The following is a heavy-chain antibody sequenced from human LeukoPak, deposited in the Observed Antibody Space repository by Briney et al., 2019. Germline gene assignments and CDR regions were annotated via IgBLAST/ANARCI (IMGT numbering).Heavy chain of an antibody. J-gene: IGHJ4*02. CDR3: ARVTLGYRSSTSCSAFDY. D-gene: IGHD2-2*01. CDR1: GYTFTSYS. CDR2: INPSGGTT. Sequence: VASVKVSCKASGYTFTSYSIHWVRQAPGQGLEWMGIINPSGGTTTYTQKFQGRVTMTRDTSTSTVYMELSSLRSEDTAVYYCARVTLGYRSSTSCSAFDYWGQGTLVTVSS. V-gene: IGHV1-46*01.